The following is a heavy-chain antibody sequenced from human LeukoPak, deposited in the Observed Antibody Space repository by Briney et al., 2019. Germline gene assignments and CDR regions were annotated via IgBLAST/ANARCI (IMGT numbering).Heavy chain of an antibody. CDR2: ISSNGGST. V-gene: IGHV3-64*01. Sequence: QAGGALSLSSAASGFTFSSYAMHWGRQAPGRGLEYVSAISSNGGSTYYANSVKGRFTISRDNSKNTLYLQMGSLRAEDMAVYYCARPALRFLEWLYLSYWGQGTLVTVSS. CDR3: ARPALRFLEWLYLSY. J-gene: IGHJ4*02. D-gene: IGHD3-3*01. CDR1: GFTFSSYA.